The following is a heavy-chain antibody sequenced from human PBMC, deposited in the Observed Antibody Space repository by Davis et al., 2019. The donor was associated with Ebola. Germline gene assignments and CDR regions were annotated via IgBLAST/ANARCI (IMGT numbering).Heavy chain of an antibody. CDR2: ISRSSSYI. Sequence: PGGSLRLSCAASGFTFSSYSMNWVRQAPGKGLEWVSSISRSSSYIYYADSVKGRFTISRDNAKNSLYLQMNSLRAEDTAVYYCARDSDQLLYDYYYYGMDVWGQGTTVTVSS. D-gene: IGHD2-2*02. CDR3: ARDSDQLLYDYYYYGMDV. V-gene: IGHV3-21*01. CDR1: GFTFSSYS. J-gene: IGHJ6*02.